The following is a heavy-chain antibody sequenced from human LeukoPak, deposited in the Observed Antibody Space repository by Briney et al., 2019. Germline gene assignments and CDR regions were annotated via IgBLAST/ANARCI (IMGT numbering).Heavy chain of an antibody. J-gene: IGHJ4*02. CDR1: GYTFTAYY. CDR2: IDTNTGDT. D-gene: IGHD2-21*01. Sequence: ASVKVSCKASGYTFTAYYMHWVRQAPGQGLEWMGWIDTNTGDTKYAQKFQGRLTITRDTSTGTAYMELRSLISGDTAVCYCASEAFCAGKTCHLQRVASWGPGTLLTVSS. CDR3: ASEAFCAGKTCHLQRVAS. V-gene: IGHV1-2*02.